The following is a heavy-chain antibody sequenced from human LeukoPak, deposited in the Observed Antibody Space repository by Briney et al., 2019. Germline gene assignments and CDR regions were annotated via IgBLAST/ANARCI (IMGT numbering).Heavy chain of an antibody. Sequence: VASVKVSCKASGGTFSSYAISWVRQAPGQGLEWMGGIIPIFGTANYAQKFQGRVTITADKSTSTAYMELSSLRSEDTAVYYCARHYDSSGYYLTLDYWGQGTLVTVSS. CDR2: IIPIFGTA. J-gene: IGHJ4*02. CDR1: GGTFSSYA. CDR3: ARHYDSSGYYLTLDY. D-gene: IGHD3-22*01. V-gene: IGHV1-69*06.